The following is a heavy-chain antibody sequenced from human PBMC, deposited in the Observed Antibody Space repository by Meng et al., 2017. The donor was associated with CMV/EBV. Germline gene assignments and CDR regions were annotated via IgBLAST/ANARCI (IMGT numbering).Heavy chain of an antibody. CDR1: GGSISSGDYY. D-gene: IGHD1-14*01. J-gene: IGHJ4*02. Sequence: AQRQESGPGLVKPSQTLSLTCTVSGGSISSGDYYWSWIRQPPGKGLEWIGYIYYSGSTYYNPSLKSRVTISVDTSKNQFSLKLSSVTAADTAVYYCARVMGPNRTPYYFDYWGQGTLVTVSS. V-gene: IGHV4-30-4*08. CDR3: ARVMGPNRTPYYFDY. CDR2: IYYSGST.